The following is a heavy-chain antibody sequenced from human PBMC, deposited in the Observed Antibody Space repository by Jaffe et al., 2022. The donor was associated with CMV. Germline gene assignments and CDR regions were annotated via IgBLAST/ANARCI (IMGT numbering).Heavy chain of an antibody. J-gene: IGHJ6*02. CDR3: ARLGGLLINTIMDV. V-gene: IGHV5-51*01. CDR1: GYIFTDYW. Sequence: EVQLVQSGAEVKKPGESLKIACKGSGYIFTDYWIAWVRQMPGKGLEWMGIIYPGDSDTKYSPSFQGQVTISADKSISTAYLQWSSLRASDSGIYYCARLGGLLINTIMDVWGQGTTVTVTS. CDR2: IYPGDSDT. D-gene: IGHD2-8*01.